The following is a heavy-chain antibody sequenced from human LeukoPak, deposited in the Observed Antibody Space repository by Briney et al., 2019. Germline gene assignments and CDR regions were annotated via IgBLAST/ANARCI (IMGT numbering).Heavy chain of an antibody. CDR2: FSSKSGSI. Sequence: GGSLRLSCAASGFTFSSYSMNWVRQAPGKGLEWVSSFSSKSGSIYYADSVKGRFTISRDNAKNSLYLQMNSLRAEDTAVYYCAELGINMIGGVWGKGTTVNISS. D-gene: IGHD3-10*02. V-gene: IGHV3-21*01. CDR1: GFTFSSYS. J-gene: IGHJ6*04. CDR3: AELGINMIGGV.